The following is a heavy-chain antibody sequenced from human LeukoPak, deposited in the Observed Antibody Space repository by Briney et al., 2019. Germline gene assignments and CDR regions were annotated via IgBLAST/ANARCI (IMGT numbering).Heavy chain of an antibody. CDR3: ASLAVAGTPDYYDY. Sequence: ASVKVSCKASGYTFTGYYMHWARQAPGQGLEWMGWINPNSGGTNYAQKFQGRVTMTRDTSISTAYMELSRLRSDDTAVYYCASLAVAGTPDYYDYWGQGTLVTVSS. J-gene: IGHJ4*02. CDR1: GYTFTGYY. V-gene: IGHV1-2*02. CDR2: INPNSGGT. D-gene: IGHD6-19*01.